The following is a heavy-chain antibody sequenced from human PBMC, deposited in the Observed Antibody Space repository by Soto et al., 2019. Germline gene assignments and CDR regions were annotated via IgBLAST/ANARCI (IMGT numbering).Heavy chain of an antibody. Sequence: QVQLVQSGAEVKKPGSSVKVSCKASGGTFSSYAISWVRQAPGQGLEWMGGIIPILGTANSAQKFQGRVTISADESTSTADMELSSLRSEDTAVYYCAREGSVTMVRGVINIDAFDIWGQGTMVTVSS. V-gene: IGHV1-69*01. CDR2: IIPILGTA. CDR3: AREGSVTMVRGVINIDAFDI. J-gene: IGHJ3*02. D-gene: IGHD3-10*01. CDR1: GGTFSSYA.